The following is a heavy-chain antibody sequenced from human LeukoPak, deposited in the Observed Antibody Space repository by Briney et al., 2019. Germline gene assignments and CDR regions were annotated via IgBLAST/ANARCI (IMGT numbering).Heavy chain of an antibody. D-gene: IGHD3-22*01. J-gene: IGHJ4*02. CDR3: ARELRHDYYDSSGLLD. V-gene: IGHV3-48*03. Sequence: GGSLRLSCAASGFTFSSYEMNWVRQAPGKGLEWVSYISSSGSTIYYADSVKGRFTISRDNAKNSLYLQMNSLRAEDTAVYYCARELRHDYYDSSGLLDWGQGTLVTVSS. CDR2: ISSSGSTI. CDR1: GFTFSSYE.